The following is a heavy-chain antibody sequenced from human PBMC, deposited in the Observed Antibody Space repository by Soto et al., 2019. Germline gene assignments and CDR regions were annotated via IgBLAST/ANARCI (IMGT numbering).Heavy chain of an antibody. V-gene: IGHV3-23*01. CDR1: GFIFSSSA. D-gene: IGHD6-25*01. J-gene: IGHJ3*02. CDR3: AKDGGRAAAFER. CDR2: ISGCGART. Sequence: GGSLRLSCAASGFIFSSSAMSWVRQAPGKGLEWVSAISGCGARTYYADSVKGRFTFSRDNSKNTLYLQMNRLRAGDSAVYDCAKDGGRAAAFERWGQGTMVTVSS.